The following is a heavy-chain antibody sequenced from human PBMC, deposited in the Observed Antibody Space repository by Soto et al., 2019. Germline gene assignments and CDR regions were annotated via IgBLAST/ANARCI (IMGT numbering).Heavy chain of an antibody. CDR1: GGSFSGYY. J-gene: IGHJ4*02. Sequence: GSLRLSCAVYGGSFSGYYWSWIRQPPGKGLEWIGEINHSGSTNYNPSLKSRVTISVDTSKNQFSLKLSSVTAADTAVYYCARLSSGDQTTEVIDYWGQGTLVTVSS. V-gene: IGHV4-34*01. D-gene: IGHD7-27*01. CDR2: INHSGST. CDR3: ARLSSGDQTTEVIDY.